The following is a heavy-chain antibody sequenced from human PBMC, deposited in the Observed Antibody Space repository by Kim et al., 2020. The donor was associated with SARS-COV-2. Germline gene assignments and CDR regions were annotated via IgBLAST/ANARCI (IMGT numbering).Heavy chain of an antibody. D-gene: IGHD4-4*01. CDR2: ISSSGTTI. CDR3: ASDTSRDGFRYGQTADYKNGMDF. V-gene: IGHV3-11*01. Sequence: GGSLRLSCAASGFFFSDYYMSWIRQAPGKGLEWVAYISSSGTTIYYADSVKGRFTISRDNAKNSLYLQMNSLRAEDTAVYYCASDTSRDGFRYGQTADYKNGMDFWSQGTTVTVSS. CDR1: GFFFSDYY. J-gene: IGHJ6*02.